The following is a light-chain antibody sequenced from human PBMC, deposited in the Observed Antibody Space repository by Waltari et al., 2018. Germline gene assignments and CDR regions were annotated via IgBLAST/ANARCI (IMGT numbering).Light chain of an antibody. CDR3: CSFVYGGSVV. CDR2: EVT. J-gene: IGLJ2*01. Sequence: QSALTQPASVSGSLGPSITISCTGTSSDVGNYNHVSWFQHHPGFAPKLIIYEVTKRPSGISNRFSGSKSGNTASLTISGLHAEDEAEYHCCSFVYGGSVVFGGGTKLTVL. CDR1: SSDVGNYNH. V-gene: IGLV2-23*02.